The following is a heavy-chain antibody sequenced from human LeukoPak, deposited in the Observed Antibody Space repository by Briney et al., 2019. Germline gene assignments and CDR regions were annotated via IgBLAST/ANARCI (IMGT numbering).Heavy chain of an antibody. J-gene: IGHJ6*02. Sequence: GGSLRLSCAASGFRFSKYSMDWVRQAPGKGLEWVSYISSSSSIIYYADSVKGRFTISRDNAKNSLYLQMNSLRAEDTAVYSCARAYYGMDVWGQGTTVTVSS. V-gene: IGHV3-48*04. CDR1: GFRFSKYS. CDR2: ISSSSSII. CDR3: ARAYYGMDV.